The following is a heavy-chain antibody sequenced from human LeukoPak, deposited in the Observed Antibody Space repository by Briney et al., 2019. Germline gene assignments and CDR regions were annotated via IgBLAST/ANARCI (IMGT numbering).Heavy chain of an antibody. Sequence: ASVKVSCKASGGTFSSYAISWVRQAPGQGLEWMGGIIPIFGTANYAQKFQGRVTITADESTSTAYMELSSLRSEDTAVYYCARERPGGSHAFDIWGQGTMVTVSS. CDR1: GGTFSSYA. D-gene: IGHD3-16*01. CDR2: IIPIFGTA. V-gene: IGHV1-69*13. CDR3: ARERPGGSHAFDI. J-gene: IGHJ3*02.